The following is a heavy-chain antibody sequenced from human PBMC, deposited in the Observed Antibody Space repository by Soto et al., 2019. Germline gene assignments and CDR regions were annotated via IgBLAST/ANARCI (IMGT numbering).Heavy chain of an antibody. CDR3: ARDGGDGYNLRQNAFDI. CDR1: GGTFSSYA. CDR2: IIPIFGTA. Sequence: GASVKVSCKASGGTFSSYAISWVRQARGQGLEWMGGIIPIFGTANYAQKFQGRVTITADESTSTAYMELSSLRSEDTAVYYCARDGGDGYNLRQNAFDIWGQGTMVTVSS. J-gene: IGHJ3*02. V-gene: IGHV1-69*13. D-gene: IGHD5-12*01.